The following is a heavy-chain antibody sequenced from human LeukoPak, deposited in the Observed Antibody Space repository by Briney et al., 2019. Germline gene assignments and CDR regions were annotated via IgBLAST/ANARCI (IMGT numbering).Heavy chain of an antibody. J-gene: IGHJ4*02. CDR2: IYYSGRT. CDR3: GGRSWLHSAIVDY. CDR1: GDSINSANYY. V-gene: IGHV4-39*01. D-gene: IGHD5-12*01. Sequence: SETLSLTCTVSGDSINSANYYWGWIRQPPGKGLEWIGSIYYSGRTYYNPSLKGRVSIFVDKSQNQFSLNLTSVTAADTAVYYCGGRSWLHSAIVDYWGQGTLVTVSS.